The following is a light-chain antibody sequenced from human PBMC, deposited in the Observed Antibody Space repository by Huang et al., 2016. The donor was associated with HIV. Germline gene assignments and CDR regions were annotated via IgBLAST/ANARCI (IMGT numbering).Light chain of an antibody. CDR3: QQRDT. Sequence: EFVLTQSPATLSLSPGERATLSCRASQSVSRNLGWYQTKFGQAPRLFFYDASTRATGIPARFSGSGSGTNFTLTISSLEPEDCAVYYCQQRDTFGPGTRLEIK. CDR1: QSVSRN. J-gene: IGKJ5*01. V-gene: IGKV3-11*01. CDR2: DAS.